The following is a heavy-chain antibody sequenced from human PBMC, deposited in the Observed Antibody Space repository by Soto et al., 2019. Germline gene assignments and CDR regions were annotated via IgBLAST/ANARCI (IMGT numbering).Heavy chain of an antibody. D-gene: IGHD3-16*02. CDR1: GGSSSSGGYY. CDR3: ARSPRATFGGVIVISSFFDY. J-gene: IGHJ4*02. CDR2: IYYSGST. V-gene: IGHV4-31*02. Sequence: PSETLSLSWTVSGGSSSSGGYYWSWIRQHPGKGLEWIGYIYYSGSTYYNPALKSRVTISVDTSKNQFSLKLSSVTAADTAVYYCARSPRATFGGVIVISSFFDYWGQGTLVTVSS.